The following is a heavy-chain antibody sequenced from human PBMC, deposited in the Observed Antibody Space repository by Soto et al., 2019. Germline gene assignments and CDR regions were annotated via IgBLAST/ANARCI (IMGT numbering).Heavy chain of an antibody. Sequence: PSETLSLTCTVSGGSISSSSYYWGWIRQPPGKGLEWIGSIYYSGSTYYNPSLKSRVTISVDTSKNQFSLKLSSVTAADTAVYYCARQIGATTATTGFDYWGQGTLVTVSS. CDR3: ARQIGATTATTGFDY. CDR2: IYYSGST. D-gene: IGHD4-17*01. J-gene: IGHJ4*02. CDR1: GGSISSSSYY. V-gene: IGHV4-39*01.